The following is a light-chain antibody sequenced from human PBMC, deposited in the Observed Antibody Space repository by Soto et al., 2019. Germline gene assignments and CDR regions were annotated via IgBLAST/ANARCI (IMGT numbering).Light chain of an antibody. CDR1: QSISSN. V-gene: IGKV3-15*01. CDR3: QQYNNWPRAT. CDR2: RTS. J-gene: IGKJ4*01. Sequence: EIVMTQSPATLSVSPGERATLSCRASQSISSNLAWYQQKPGQAPRLLMFRTSSRATGFPARFSGSGSGTEFNLTISSLHSEDFGVYYCQQYNNWPRATFGGWTKVEIK.